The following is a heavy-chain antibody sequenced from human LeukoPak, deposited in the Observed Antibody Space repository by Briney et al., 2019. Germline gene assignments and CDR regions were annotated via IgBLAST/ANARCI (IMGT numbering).Heavy chain of an antibody. J-gene: IGHJ1*01. CDR3: AKEIYGDSTGGRFQH. V-gene: IGHV3-23*01. D-gene: IGHD4-17*01. CDR1: GFTFSTYN. CDR2: ISGSGVGT. Sequence: GGSLRLSCAASGFTFSTYNMNWVRQAPGKGLEWVSVISGSGVGTYYADSVKGRFTISRDNSKNTLYLQMNSLRAEDTAVYYCAKEIYGDSTGGRFQHWGQGTLVTVSS.